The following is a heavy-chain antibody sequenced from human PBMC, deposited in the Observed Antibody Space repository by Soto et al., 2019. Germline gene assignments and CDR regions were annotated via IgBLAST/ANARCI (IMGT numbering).Heavy chain of an antibody. Sequence: QVQLVESGGGVVQPGRSLRLSCAASGFTFSSYAMHWVRQVPGKGLEWVAVISYDGSHKYHADSVKGRFTISRDNSKNTLYRQMNSLRAEDTDVYDCARDHGGYDSPQSNLFDYWGQGTLVTVSS. V-gene: IGHV3-30-3*01. CDR2: ISYDGSHK. CDR1: GFTFSSYA. CDR3: ARDHGGYDSPQSNLFDY. J-gene: IGHJ4*02. D-gene: IGHD5-12*01.